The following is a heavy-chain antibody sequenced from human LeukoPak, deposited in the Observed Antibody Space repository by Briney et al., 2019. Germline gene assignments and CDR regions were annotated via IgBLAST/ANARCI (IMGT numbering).Heavy chain of an antibody. CDR2: ISSSSDYI. V-gene: IGHV3-21*01. J-gene: IGHJ4*02. D-gene: IGHD3-22*01. Sequence: GGSLRLSCIASGFTFSRHTMTWVRQAPGKGLEWVSSISSSSDYIFYADSLKGRFTISRDNAKNSLYLQMNSLRAEDTAVYYCARYYYDSSPLIAYWGLGTLVTVSS. CDR1: GFTFSRHT. CDR3: ARYYYDSSPLIAY.